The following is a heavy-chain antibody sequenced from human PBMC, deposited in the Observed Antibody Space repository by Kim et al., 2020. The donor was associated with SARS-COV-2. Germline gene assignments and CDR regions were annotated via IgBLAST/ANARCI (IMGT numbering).Heavy chain of an antibody. J-gene: IGHJ6*02. V-gene: IGHV5-51*01. CDR3: ARERGQVWSDYGMDV. Sequence: GESLKISCKASGYSFNSFWIGWVRQMPGKGLEWMGIIHPGDSKIRYSPSFQGQVTISVDKSITTAYLQWSSLKASDTAMYYCARERGQVWSDYGMDVWGQGTTVTVSS. D-gene: IGHD2-21*01. CDR2: IHPGDSKI. CDR1: GYSFNSFW.